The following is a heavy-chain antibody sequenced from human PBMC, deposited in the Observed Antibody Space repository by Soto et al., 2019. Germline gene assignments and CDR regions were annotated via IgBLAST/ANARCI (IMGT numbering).Heavy chain of an antibody. Sequence: GGSLRLSCAASGFTFSSYWMHWVRQAPGKGLVWVSRINSDGSSTSYADSVKGRFTISRDNAKNTLYLQMNSLRAEDTAVYYCAMGGGSSFDAFDIWGQGTMVTVSS. J-gene: IGHJ3*02. CDR3: AMGGGSSFDAFDI. CDR1: GFTFSSYW. D-gene: IGHD2-15*01. V-gene: IGHV3-74*01. CDR2: INSDGSST.